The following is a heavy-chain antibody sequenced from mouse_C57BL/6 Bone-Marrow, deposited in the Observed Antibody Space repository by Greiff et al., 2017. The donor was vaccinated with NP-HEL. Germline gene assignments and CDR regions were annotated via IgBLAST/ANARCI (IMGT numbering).Heavy chain of an antibody. CDR2: IWSDGST. D-gene: IGHD1-1*01. Sequence: QVQLKESGPGLVAPSQSLSIPCTVSGFSLTSYGVHWVRQPPGKGLEWLVVIWSDGSTTYNSALKSRLSISKDNSKCQVFLKMNSLQTDDTAMYYCARQIITTVVDYAMDYWGQGTSVTVSS. CDR3: ARQIITTVVDYAMDY. V-gene: IGHV2-6-1*01. J-gene: IGHJ4*01. CDR1: GFSLTSYG.